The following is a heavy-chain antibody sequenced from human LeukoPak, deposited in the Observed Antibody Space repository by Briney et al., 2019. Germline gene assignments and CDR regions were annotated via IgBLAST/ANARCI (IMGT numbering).Heavy chain of an antibody. V-gene: IGHV3-30*03. J-gene: IGHJ3*02. D-gene: IGHD3-16*01. CDR3: AAGYFWGTVVDAFDI. Sequence: GGSLRLSCAASGFTFSSFGMHWVRQAPGKGLEWVAIISYDGTNKYYADSVKGRFTISRDNSKNTLYLQMNSLRTEDTAIYYCAAGYFWGTVVDAFDIWGQGTMVTVSS. CDR2: ISYDGTNK. CDR1: GFTFSSFG.